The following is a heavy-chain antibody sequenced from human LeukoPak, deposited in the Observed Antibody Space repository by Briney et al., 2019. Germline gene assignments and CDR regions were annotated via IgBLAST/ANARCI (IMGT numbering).Heavy chain of an antibody. D-gene: IGHD3-10*01. J-gene: IGHJ4*02. CDR1: GFTFSSYG. CDR2: IRSDSSYK. V-gene: IGHV3-30*02. CDR3: ARDRGVSGNYYDY. Sequence: GGSLRLSCAASGFTFSSYGMHWVRQAPGKGLEWVTFIRSDSSYKYYADSVKGRFTTSRDNFKSTLDLQMNSLRPEDTALYYCARDRGVSGNYYDYWGQGTLVTVSS.